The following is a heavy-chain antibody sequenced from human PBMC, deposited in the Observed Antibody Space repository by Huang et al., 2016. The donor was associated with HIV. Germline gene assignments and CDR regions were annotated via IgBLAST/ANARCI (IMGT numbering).Heavy chain of an antibody. Sequence: QVQLVQSGDEMKKPGSSVRVSCQASGGPSGNYAINWLRQAPGQGLEGIGGVSPGLERTSNAGQFRGRVTITADESTSTAYMYLRTLGLEDTAVYYCARDSVPHKFWGGYYTAYDVWGQGTRVTVSS. CDR3: ARDSVPHKFWGGYYTAYDV. V-gene: IGHV1-69*01. CDR2: VSPGLERT. J-gene: IGHJ3*01. D-gene: IGHD3-3*01. CDR1: GGPSGNYA.